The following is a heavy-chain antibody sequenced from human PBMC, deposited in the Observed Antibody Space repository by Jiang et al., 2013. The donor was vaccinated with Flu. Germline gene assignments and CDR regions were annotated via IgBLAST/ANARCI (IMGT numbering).Heavy chain of an antibody. CDR3: ARSDAQPKYYYDSSGSEGAFDI. CDR1: GFSFSSSGVG. D-gene: IGHD3-22*01. Sequence: TQTLTLTCTFSGFSFSSSGVGVGWIRQPPGKALEWLALIYWDDVKRYSTSLKTRLTISKDTSKNQVVLTMTNMDPVDTATYYCARSDAQPKYYYDSSGSEGAFDIWGQGTMVTVSS. CDR2: IYWDDVK. J-gene: IGHJ3*02. V-gene: IGHV2-5*02.